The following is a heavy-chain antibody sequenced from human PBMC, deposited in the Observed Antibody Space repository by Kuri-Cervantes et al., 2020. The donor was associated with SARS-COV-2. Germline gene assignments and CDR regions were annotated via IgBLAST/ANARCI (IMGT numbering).Heavy chain of an antibody. CDR1: GFTFSSYW. CDR2: IKQDGSEK. J-gene: IGHJ4*02. Sequence: GGSLRLSCAASGFTFSSYWMSWVRQAPGKGLEWVANIKQDGSEKYYVDSVRGRFAISRDNSKNTLSLEMDSLRADDTAVYYCAKDPNGIVVVVAAIDSWGQGTLVTVSS. CDR3: AKDPNGIVVVVAAIDS. D-gene: IGHD2-15*01. V-gene: IGHV3-7*01.